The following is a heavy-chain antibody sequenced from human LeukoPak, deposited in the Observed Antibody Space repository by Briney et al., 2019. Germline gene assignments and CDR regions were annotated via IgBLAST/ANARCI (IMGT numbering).Heavy chain of an antibody. CDR2: ISSGGSNI. V-gene: IGHV3-48*03. Sequence: PGRSLRLSCAASGFTFSSYEMNWVRQAPGKGLEWVSSISSGGSNIYYADSVKGRFTISRDNATNSLYLQMNSLRAEDTAVYYCARDAVEMAAHGQFRQYVAYWGKGPLVTVS. CDR3: ARDAVEMAAHGQFRQYVAY. CDR1: GFTFSSYE. D-gene: IGHD5-24*01. J-gene: IGHJ4*02.